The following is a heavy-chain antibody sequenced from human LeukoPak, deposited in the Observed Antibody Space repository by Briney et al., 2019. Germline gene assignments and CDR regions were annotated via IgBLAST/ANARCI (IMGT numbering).Heavy chain of an antibody. CDR3: ARGYDYVWGSYRYSAYYMDV. Sequence: ASVKVSCKASGYTFTSYAMHWVRQAPGQRLEWMGWINAGNGNTKYSQEFQGRVTITRDTSASTAYMELRSLRSDDTAVYYCARGYDYVWGSYRYSAYYMDVWGKGTTVTISS. D-gene: IGHD3-16*02. J-gene: IGHJ6*03. CDR1: GYTFTSYA. V-gene: IGHV1-3*01. CDR2: INAGNGNT.